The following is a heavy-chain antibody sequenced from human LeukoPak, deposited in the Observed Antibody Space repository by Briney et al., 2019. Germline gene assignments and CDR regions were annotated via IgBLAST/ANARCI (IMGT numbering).Heavy chain of an antibody. CDR2: IYYSGST. CDR1: GGSISSSSYY. Sequence: LETLSLTCTVSGGSISSSSYYWGWIRQPPGKGLEWIGSIYYSGSTYYNPSLKSRVTISVDTSKNQFSLKLSSVTAADTAVYYCARPGNERFYYYDSSGQRVNAFDIWGQGTMVTVSS. J-gene: IGHJ3*02. CDR3: ARPGNERFYYYDSSGQRVNAFDI. V-gene: IGHV4-39*01. D-gene: IGHD3-22*01.